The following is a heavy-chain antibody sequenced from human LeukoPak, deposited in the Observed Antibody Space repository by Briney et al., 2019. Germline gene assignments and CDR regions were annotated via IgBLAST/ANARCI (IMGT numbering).Heavy chain of an antibody. CDR3: ARRHYGSGSRDYFDY. J-gene: IGHJ4*02. CDR2: IYYSGST. V-gene: IGHV4-59*01. CDR1: GGSISSYY. D-gene: IGHD3-10*01. Sequence: PSETLSLTCTASGGSISSYYWSWIRQPPGKGLEWIGYIYYSGSTNYNPSLKSRVTISVDTSKNQFSLKLSSVTAADTAVYYCARRHYGSGSRDYFDYWGQGTLVTVSS.